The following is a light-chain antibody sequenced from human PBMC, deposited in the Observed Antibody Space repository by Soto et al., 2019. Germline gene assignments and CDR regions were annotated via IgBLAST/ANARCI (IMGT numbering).Light chain of an antibody. V-gene: IGLV2-14*01. CDR3: ISYRGSDTSYV. Sequence: QSALPQPASVSGSPGQSITISCTGTSSDIGSYNYVAWYQQFPGKTPKLIIYEVRNRPSGVSFRFSGSKSGNTASLTISGLQAEDEDDYYCISYRGSDTSYVFGTGTKVSVL. CDR2: EVR. CDR1: SSDIGSYNY. J-gene: IGLJ1*01.